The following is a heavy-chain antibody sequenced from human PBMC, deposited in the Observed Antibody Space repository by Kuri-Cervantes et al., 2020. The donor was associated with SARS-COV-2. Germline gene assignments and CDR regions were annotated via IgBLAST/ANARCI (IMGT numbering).Heavy chain of an antibody. CDR3: ARADGSYAFDI. V-gene: IGHV3-30*01. Sequence: GGSLRLSCAASGFTFSSYAMHWVRQAPGKGLEWVAVISYDGSNKYYADSVKGRFTISRDNSKNTLYLQMNSLRAEDTAVYYCARADGSYAFDIWGQGTMVTVSS. J-gene: IGHJ3*02. D-gene: IGHD6-25*01. CDR1: GFTFSSYA. CDR2: ISYDGSNK.